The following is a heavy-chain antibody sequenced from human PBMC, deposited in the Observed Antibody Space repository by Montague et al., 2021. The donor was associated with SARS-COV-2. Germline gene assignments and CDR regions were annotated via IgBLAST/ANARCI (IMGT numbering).Heavy chain of an antibody. CDR3: ASFAVSGSKSDY. CDR2: TYYRSKWHN. V-gene: IGHV6-1*01. Sequence: CAISGDSVAVNNAAWNWIRQSPSIGLQWLVGTYYRSKWHNDYAISVKSRININPDTSKNQFSLQLNSVTPEDTAVYYCASFAVSGSKSDYWGQGILVTVSS. CDR1: GDSVAVNNAA. D-gene: IGHD6-19*01. J-gene: IGHJ4*02.